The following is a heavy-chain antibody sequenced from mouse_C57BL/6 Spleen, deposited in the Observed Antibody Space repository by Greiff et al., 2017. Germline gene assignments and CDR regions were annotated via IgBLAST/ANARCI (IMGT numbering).Heavy chain of an antibody. CDR3: AREGFTTVVGRGYFDV. J-gene: IGHJ1*03. Sequence: QVQLQQPGTELVKPGASVKLSCKASGYTFTSYWMHWVKQRPGQGLEWIGNINPSNGGTNYNEKFKSKATLTVDKSSSTAYMQLSSLTSEDSAVYYCAREGFTTVVGRGYFDVWGTGTTVTVSS. CDR1: GYTFTSYW. CDR2: INPSNGGT. V-gene: IGHV1-53*01. D-gene: IGHD1-1*01.